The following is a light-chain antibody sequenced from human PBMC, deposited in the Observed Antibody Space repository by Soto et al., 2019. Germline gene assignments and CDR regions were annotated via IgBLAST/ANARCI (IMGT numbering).Light chain of an antibody. CDR1: QSVSSSY. CDR3: QQYYSYPRT. V-gene: IGKV3-20*01. Sequence: EIVLTQSPDTLSLSPGERATLSCRASQSVSSSYLAWYQQKPGQAPRLLIYGASSRATGIPDRFSGSGSGTDFTLTISCLQSEDFATYYCQQYYSYPRTFGQGTKVEIK. CDR2: GAS. J-gene: IGKJ1*01.